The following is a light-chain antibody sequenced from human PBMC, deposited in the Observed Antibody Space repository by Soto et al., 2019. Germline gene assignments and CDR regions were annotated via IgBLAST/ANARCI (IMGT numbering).Light chain of an antibody. Sequence: QSALTQPPSVSAAPGQKVTISCSGSSSNIGNNFVSWYQQLPGTAPKLLIYDNDNRPSGIPDRFSGSKSGTSATLDITGLQTGDEADYYCGSWDSSLTSVVFGGGTKLTVL. CDR1: SSNIGNNF. CDR2: DND. J-gene: IGLJ2*01. CDR3: GSWDSSLTSVV. V-gene: IGLV1-51*01.